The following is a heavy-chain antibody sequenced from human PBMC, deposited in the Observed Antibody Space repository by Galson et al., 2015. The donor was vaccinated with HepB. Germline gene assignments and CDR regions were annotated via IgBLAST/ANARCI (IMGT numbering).Heavy chain of an antibody. V-gene: IGHV3-48*01. Sequence: SLRLSCAASGFIFRSYSMNWVRQAPGKGLKWVSYISSSSNSIHYADSVKGRFTVSRDNGKKSLYLQINSLRAEDTAVYYCARGQGLYYDSQSYYYFDYWGQGALVTVSS. CDR2: ISSSSNSI. D-gene: IGHD3-16*01. J-gene: IGHJ4*02. CDR1: GFIFRSYS. CDR3: ARGQGLYYDSQSYYYFDY.